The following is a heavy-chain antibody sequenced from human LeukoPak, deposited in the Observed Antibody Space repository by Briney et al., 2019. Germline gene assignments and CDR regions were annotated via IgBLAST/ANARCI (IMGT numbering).Heavy chain of an antibody. D-gene: IGHD3-16*01. Sequence: GGSLRLSCAASGLSFSTFAMSWVRQGPATGLEWVSSIRGNGATFYADSVKGRFTLSSDSSRNTVYFQLNNLRVEDTAIYYCAKASWVSRTDAVRWGQGTLVTVSS. CDR3: AKASWVSRTDAVR. V-gene: IGHV3-23*01. CDR2: IRGNGAT. J-gene: IGHJ4*02. CDR1: GLSFSTFA.